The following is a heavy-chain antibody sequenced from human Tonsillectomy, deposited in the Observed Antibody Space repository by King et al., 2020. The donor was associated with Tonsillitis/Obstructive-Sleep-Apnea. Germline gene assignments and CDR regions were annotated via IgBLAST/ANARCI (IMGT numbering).Heavy chain of an antibody. D-gene: IGHD2-21*01. CDR2: INHSGST. Sequence: VQLQQWGAGLLKPSETLSLTCAVYGGSFSGYYWSWIRQPQGKGLEWIGEINHSGSTNFNPSLKSRVTISVDTSKNQFSLKLSSVTAADTAVYYCARDWNYYYYYMDVWGKGTTVPVSS. CDR1: GGSFSGYY. V-gene: IGHV4-34*01. J-gene: IGHJ6*03. CDR3: ARDWNYYYYYMDV.